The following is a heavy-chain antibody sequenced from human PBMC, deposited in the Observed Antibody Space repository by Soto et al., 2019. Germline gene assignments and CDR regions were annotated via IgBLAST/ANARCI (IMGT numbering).Heavy chain of an antibody. CDR1: GGSISSGDYY. V-gene: IGHV4-30-4*01. CDR2: IYYSGST. CDR3: ARDPGSASYYWFDP. Sequence: QVQLQKSGPGLGKPSQTLSLTCTVSGGSISSGDYYWSWIRQPPGKGPEWIGYIYYSGSTYYNPSLKSRVTISVDTSKNQFSLKLSSVTAAGTAVYYCARDPGSASYYWFDPWCQGTLVTVCS. D-gene: IGHD3-10*01. J-gene: IGHJ5*02.